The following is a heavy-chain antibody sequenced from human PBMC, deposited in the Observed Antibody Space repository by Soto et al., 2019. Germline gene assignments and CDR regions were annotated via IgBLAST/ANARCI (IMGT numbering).Heavy chain of an antibody. CDR3: ARGPYYDLLWHYYHMDV. Sequence: QVQLQESGPGLVKPSETLSLSCSVSGGSIIGHYWSWVRQTPGKGLEWIGYMYYSGSTNYNPSLKSRVTISQDTAKNHFSLRLTSVTAADTAVYYCARGPYYDLLWHYYHMDVWGQGTKVTVSS. CDR2: MYYSGST. V-gene: IGHV4-59*08. CDR1: GGSIIGHY. D-gene: IGHD3-16*01. J-gene: IGHJ6*03.